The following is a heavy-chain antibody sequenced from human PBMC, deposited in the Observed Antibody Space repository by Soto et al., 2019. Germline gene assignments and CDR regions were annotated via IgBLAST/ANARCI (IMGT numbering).Heavy chain of an antibody. D-gene: IGHD3-9*01. Sequence: SGPTLVNPTQTLTLTCTFSGFSLSTSGVGVGWIRQPPGKALEWLALIYWDDDKRYSPSLKSRLTITKDTSKNQVVLTMTNMDPVDTATYYCAHRGMYYYILIGYYMARWFDPWGQGTLGTGSS. V-gene: IGHV2-5*02. CDR3: AHRGMYYYILIGYYMARWFDP. J-gene: IGHJ5*02. CDR1: GFSLSTSGVG. CDR2: IYWDDDK.